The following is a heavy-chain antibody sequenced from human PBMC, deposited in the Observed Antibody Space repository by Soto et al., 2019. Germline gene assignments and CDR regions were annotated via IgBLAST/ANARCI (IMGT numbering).Heavy chain of an antibody. CDR3: ARETVAGTDNWFDP. J-gene: IGHJ5*02. D-gene: IGHD6-19*01. V-gene: IGHV4-4*07. CDR1: GGSISTYY. CDR2: IYTSGYT. Sequence: QVQLQESGPGLVKPSETLSLNCTVSGGSISTYYWNWIRQPAGKRLEWLGRIYTSGYTKYNPSLKRRVTKSLDTSKRQFSLKLSSVTAADTAVYYCARETVAGTDNWFDPWGQGILVTVSS.